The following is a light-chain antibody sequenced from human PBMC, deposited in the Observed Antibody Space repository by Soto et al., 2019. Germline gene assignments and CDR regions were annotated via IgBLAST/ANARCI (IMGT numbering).Light chain of an antibody. Sequence: IHMTQSPSYLSASVGDRVTITCRASEDISNFLAWYQQKPGKVPKLMIYTASTLQSGVPSRFSGSGSGTDFPLTSSSLQSEEVAPHYCQKYNSAPYTFGQGPKLEIK. CDR2: TAS. CDR3: QKYNSAPYT. V-gene: IGKV1-27*01. CDR1: EDISNF. J-gene: IGKJ2*01.